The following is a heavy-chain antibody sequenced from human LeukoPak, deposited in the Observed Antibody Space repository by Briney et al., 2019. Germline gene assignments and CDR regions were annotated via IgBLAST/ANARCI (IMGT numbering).Heavy chain of an antibody. Sequence: SETLSLTCTVSGGSISSSSYYGGWIRQPPGKGLEWIGSIYYSGSTYYNPSLKSRVTISVDTSKNQFSLKLSSVTAADTAVYYCARDGGQWLEDDAFDIWGQGTMVTVSS. CDR3: ARDGGQWLEDDAFDI. J-gene: IGHJ3*02. CDR2: IYYSGST. CDR1: GGSISSSSYY. V-gene: IGHV4-39*02. D-gene: IGHD6-19*01.